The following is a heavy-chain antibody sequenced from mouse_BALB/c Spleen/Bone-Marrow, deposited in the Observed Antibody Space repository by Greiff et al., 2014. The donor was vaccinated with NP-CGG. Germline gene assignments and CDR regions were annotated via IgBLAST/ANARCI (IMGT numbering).Heavy chain of an antibody. J-gene: IGHJ1*03. D-gene: IGHD3-1*01. Sequence: VQLQQSGAELVKPGASVKLSCKASGYTFTSYWMHWVKQRPGQGLEWIGEINPSNGRTNYVEKFKSKATLSGDKSSSTVYMQLSSLTSEDSAVYDCARSGYWYFDVWGTGTTVTVSA. CDR2: INPSNGRT. V-gene: IGHV1S81*02. CDR3: ARSGYWYFDV. CDR1: GYTFTSYW.